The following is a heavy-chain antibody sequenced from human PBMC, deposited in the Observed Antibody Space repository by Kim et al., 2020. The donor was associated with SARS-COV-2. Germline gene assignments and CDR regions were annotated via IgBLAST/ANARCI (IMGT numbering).Heavy chain of an antibody. CDR2: VYHGGSS. J-gene: IGHJ5*02. V-gene: IGHV4-39*01. Sequence: SETLSLTCSVSGASISSSSYYWGWIRQPPGKGLEWIGNVYHGGSSYYNPSLKSRIIISLDTSKNQFSLTLSSVTAADTALYYCARYGGQYAPWFDHWGQGTLVTVSS. CDR1: GASISSSSYY. CDR3: ARYGGQYAPWFDH. D-gene: IGHD5-12*01.